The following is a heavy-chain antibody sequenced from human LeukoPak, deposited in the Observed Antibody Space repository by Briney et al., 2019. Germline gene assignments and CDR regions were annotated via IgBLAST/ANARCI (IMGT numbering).Heavy chain of an antibody. J-gene: IGHJ4*02. CDR1: GGTFSSYA. Sequence: SVKVSCKASGGTFSSYAIIWVRQAPGQRLKWMAGIIPIFGTANSAQKFQRRVTITAAESTSTAYIELSSLRSEAPAVYYCARVTSYGDYVTSNFDYWGQGTLVTVSS. D-gene: IGHD4-17*01. V-gene: IGHV1-69*13. CDR2: IIPIFGTA. CDR3: ARVTSYGDYVTSNFDY.